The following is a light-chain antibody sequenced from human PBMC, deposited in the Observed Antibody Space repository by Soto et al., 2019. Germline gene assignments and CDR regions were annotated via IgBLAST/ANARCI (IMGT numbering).Light chain of an antibody. CDR2: DAS. V-gene: IGKV1-12*01. Sequence: DLPMTQSPSSVSASVGDRVTITCRASQGISSWVAWYQQKPGKAPNLLIYDASSLQSGVPSRFSGSGSGTEFTLTISSLQPEDFATYYCQQADTFPLTFGGGTKVEIK. CDR1: QGISSW. J-gene: IGKJ4*01. CDR3: QQADTFPLT.